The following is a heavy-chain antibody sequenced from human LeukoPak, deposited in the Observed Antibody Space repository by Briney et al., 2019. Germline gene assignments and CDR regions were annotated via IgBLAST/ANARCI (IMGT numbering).Heavy chain of an antibody. CDR1: GYTLTELS. J-gene: IGHJ6*03. Sequence: ASVKVSCKVSGYTLTELSMHWVRQAPGKGLEWMGGFDPEDGETIYAQKFQGRVTMTEDTSTDTAYMELSSLRPEDTAVYYCATITGSGVRGYYYYYYMDVWGKGTTVTISS. CDR3: ATITGSGVRGYYYYYYMDV. CDR2: FDPEDGET. D-gene: IGHD3-10*01. V-gene: IGHV1-24*01.